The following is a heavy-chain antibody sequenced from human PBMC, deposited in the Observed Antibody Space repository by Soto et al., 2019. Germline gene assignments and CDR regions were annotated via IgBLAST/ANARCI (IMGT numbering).Heavy chain of an antibody. Sequence: QVQLVQSGAEVKKPGSSVKVSCKASGGTFSSYAISWVRQAPGQGLEWMGGIIPIFGTADYAQKFQGRVTMPADDSTRAGNMELSSLRSEDTAVYYCASHYDSSGYYYRGLDYWGQGTLVTVSS. CDR1: GGTFSSYA. J-gene: IGHJ4*02. V-gene: IGHV1-69*12. CDR2: IIPIFGTA. CDR3: ASHYDSSGYYYRGLDY. D-gene: IGHD3-22*01.